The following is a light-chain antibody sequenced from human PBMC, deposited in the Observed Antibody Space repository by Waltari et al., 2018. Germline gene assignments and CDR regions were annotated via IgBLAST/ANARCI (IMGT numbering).Light chain of an antibody. Sequence: QSALTQPPSASGSPGQSVTIPCTGTSSDVGGYTYVSWYQQHPGKAPKLMVYEVSKRPSGVPDRFSGSKSGNTASLTVSGLQAEDEADYYCSSYAGSNNHVVFGGGTKLTVL. CDR1: SSDVGGYTY. CDR3: SSYAGSNNHVV. CDR2: EVS. J-gene: IGLJ2*01. V-gene: IGLV2-8*01.